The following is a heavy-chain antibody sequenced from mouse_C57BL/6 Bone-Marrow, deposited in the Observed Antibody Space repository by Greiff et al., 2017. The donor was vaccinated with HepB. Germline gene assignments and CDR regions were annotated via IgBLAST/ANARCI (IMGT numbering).Heavy chain of an antibody. V-gene: IGHV1-64*01. Sequence: QVQLQQSGAELVKPGASVKLSCKASGYTFTSYWMHWVKQRPGQGLEWIGMIHPNSGSTNYNEKFKSKATLTVDKSSSTAYMQLSSLTSEDSAVYYCARWDGNYLYYFDYWGQGTTLTVSS. CDR1: GYTFTSYW. CDR2: IHPNSGST. CDR3: ARWDGNYLYYFDY. J-gene: IGHJ2*01. D-gene: IGHD2-1*01.